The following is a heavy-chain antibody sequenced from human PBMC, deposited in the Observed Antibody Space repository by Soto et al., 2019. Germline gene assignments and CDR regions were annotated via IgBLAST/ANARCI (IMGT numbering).Heavy chain of an antibody. Sequence: SETLSLTCTVSGGSVSSGSYCWNWIRQGPGKGQEWIGTSVSSERASYSPNLTSQGRISVDTYKNKFSLRLTSVGAADAAIYFCSRVVGSIRTGCSYGAMDVWGQGTPVTVSS. D-gene: IGHD2-8*01. CDR2: SVSSERA. V-gene: IGHV4-61*01. J-gene: IGHJ6*02. CDR3: SRVVGSIRTGCSYGAMDV. CDR1: GGSVSSGSYC.